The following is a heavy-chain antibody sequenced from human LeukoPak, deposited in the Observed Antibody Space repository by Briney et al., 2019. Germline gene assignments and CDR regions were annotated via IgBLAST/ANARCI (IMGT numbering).Heavy chain of an antibody. J-gene: IGHJ4*02. CDR3: ARDFVESVRLVQGSGY. CDR1: GFTFSSYS. Sequence: PGGSLRLSCAASGFTFSSYSMNWVRQAPGKGLEWVSSISSSSSYIYYADSVKGRFTISRDNAKNSLYLQMNSLRAEDTAVYYCARDFVESVRLVQGSGYWGQGTLVTVSS. CDR2: ISSSSSYI. D-gene: IGHD6-19*01. V-gene: IGHV3-21*01.